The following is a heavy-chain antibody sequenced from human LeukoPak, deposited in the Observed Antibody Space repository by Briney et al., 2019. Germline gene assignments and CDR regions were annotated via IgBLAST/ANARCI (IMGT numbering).Heavy chain of an antibody. V-gene: IGHV4-34*01. CDR1: GGSFSGYY. CDR2: INHSGST. J-gene: IGHJ4*02. D-gene: IGHD3-3*01. Sequence: SETLSLTCAVYGGSFSGYYWSWIRQPPGKGVEWIGEINHSGSTNYNPSLKSRVTISVDTSKNQFSLKSSSVTAADTAMYSCGRQLVDDDFWSGYYPKYYFDYWGQGTLVTVSS. CDR3: GRQLVDDDFWSGYYPKYYFDY.